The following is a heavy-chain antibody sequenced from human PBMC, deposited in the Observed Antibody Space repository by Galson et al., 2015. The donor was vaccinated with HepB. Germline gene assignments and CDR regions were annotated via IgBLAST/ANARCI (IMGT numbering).Heavy chain of an antibody. D-gene: IGHD6-13*01. Sequence: SLRLSCAASGFTFSSYAMHWVRQAPGKGLEWVAVISYDGSNKYYADSVKGRFTISRDNSKNTLYLQMNSLRAEDTAVYYCARGLGIAAAGTYFQHWGQGTLVTVSS. V-gene: IGHV3-30-3*01. CDR1: GFTFSSYA. CDR3: ARGLGIAAAGTYFQH. J-gene: IGHJ1*01. CDR2: ISYDGSNK.